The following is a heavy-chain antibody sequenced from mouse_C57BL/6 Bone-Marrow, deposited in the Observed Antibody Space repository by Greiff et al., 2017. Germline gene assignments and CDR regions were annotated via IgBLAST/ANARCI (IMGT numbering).Heavy chain of an antibody. D-gene: IGHD1-1*01. V-gene: IGHV1-62-2*01. Sequence: QVQLKESGAELVKPGASVKLSCKASGYTFTEYTIHWVKQRSGQGLEWIGWFYPGRGSIKYNEKFKDKATLTADKSSSTVYMELSRLTSEDSAVYFCARHEDRRATVVGAMDYWGQGTSGTVSS. CDR1: GYTFTEYT. CDR3: ARHEDRRATVVGAMDY. CDR2: FYPGRGSI. J-gene: IGHJ4*01.